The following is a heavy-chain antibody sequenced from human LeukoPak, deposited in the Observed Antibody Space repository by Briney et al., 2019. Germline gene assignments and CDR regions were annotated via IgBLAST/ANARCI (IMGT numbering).Heavy chain of an antibody. V-gene: IGHV1-24*01. CDR3: ATVGGDYVSSHWYFDL. D-gene: IGHD4-17*01. Sequence: ASVKVSCKVSGYTLTELSMHWVRQAPGKGLEWMGGFDPEDGETIYAQKFQGRVTMTEDTSTDTAYMELSSLRSEDTAVYYCATVGGDYVSSHWYFDLWGRGTLVTVSS. J-gene: IGHJ2*01. CDR2: FDPEDGET. CDR1: GYTLTELS.